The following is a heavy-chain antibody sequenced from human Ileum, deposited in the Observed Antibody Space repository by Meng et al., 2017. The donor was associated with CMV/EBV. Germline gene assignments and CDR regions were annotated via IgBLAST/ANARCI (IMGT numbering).Heavy chain of an antibody. CDR2: IRSNGNTK. CDR1: GFGFSGYG. V-gene: IGHV3-30*02. D-gene: IGHD6-25*01. J-gene: IGHJ4*02. CDR3: AKEGGVYFDY. Sequence: VGVVGSGGGVVQPGGAMRLSCAAYGFGFSGYGMHWVRQAPGKGLEWVAFIRSNGNTKYYADSVKGRFTISRDNSKNTMYLQVNSLRPEDTAIYYCAKEGGVYFDYWGQGILVTVSS.